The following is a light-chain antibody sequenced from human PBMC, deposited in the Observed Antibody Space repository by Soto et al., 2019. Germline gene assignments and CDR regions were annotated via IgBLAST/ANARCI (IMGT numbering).Light chain of an antibody. J-gene: IGKJ4*01. V-gene: IGKV3-20*01. CDR1: QTINTNY. CDR2: GVS. CDR3: QQYQASTVT. Sequence: ELVLTQSPGTLSLSPGERATLSCRASQTINTNYLAWYHQRPGQAPRLLIYGVSTRATGIPDRFSGSGSGTDFTLTISRLDTEEFAVYYCQQYQASTVTFGGGTKVDIK.